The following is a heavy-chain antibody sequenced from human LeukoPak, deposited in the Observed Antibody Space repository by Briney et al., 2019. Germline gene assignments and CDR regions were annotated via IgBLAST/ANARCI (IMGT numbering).Heavy chain of an antibody. Sequence: ASVKVSCKVSGYTLTELSMHWVRQAPGKGLEWMGGFDPEDGETIYAQKFQGRVTITADESTSTAYMELSSLRSEDTAVYYCATDKRIAAAGTGAFDIWGQGTMVTVSS. J-gene: IGHJ3*02. CDR1: GYTLTELS. CDR3: ATDKRIAAAGTGAFDI. CDR2: FDPEDGET. D-gene: IGHD6-13*01. V-gene: IGHV1-24*01.